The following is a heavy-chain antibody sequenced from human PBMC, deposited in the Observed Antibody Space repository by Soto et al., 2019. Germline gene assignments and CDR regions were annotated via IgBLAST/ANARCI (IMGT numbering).Heavy chain of an antibody. Sequence: QVQLVESGGGVVQPGRSLRLSCAASGFTFSSYAMHWVRQAPGKGLEWVAVISYDGSNKYYADSVKGRFTISRDNSKNTLYLQMNSLRAEDTAVYYCARGEGIFRMDVWGQGTTFTVSS. CDR1: GFTFSSYA. V-gene: IGHV3-30-3*01. CDR3: ARGEGIFRMDV. J-gene: IGHJ6*02. CDR2: ISYDGSNK. D-gene: IGHD3-3*01.